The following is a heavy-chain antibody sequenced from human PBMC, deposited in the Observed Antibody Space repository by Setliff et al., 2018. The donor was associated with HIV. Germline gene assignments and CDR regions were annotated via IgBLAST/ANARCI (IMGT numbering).Heavy chain of an antibody. CDR2: IWNDGSNK. J-gene: IGHJ5*02. CDR3: ANLWEMGA. CDR1: GFTFSSYA. V-gene: IGHV3-33*06. Sequence: PGGSLRLSCAASGFTFSSYAIHWVRQAPGRGLEWVAVIWNDGSNKYYVDSVKGRFTISRDNPKNTVDLQMNSLRAEDTAVYLCANLWEMGAWGQGTLVTVSS. D-gene: IGHD1-26*01.